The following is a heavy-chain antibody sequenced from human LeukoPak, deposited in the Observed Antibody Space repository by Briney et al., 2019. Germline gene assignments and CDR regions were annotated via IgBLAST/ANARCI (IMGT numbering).Heavy chain of an antibody. J-gene: IGHJ3*02. CDR1: GYTFTTYD. V-gene: IGHV1-18*01. Sequence: GASVKVSCKASGYTFTTYDISWVRQAPGQGLEWMGWISAYNGNTNYAQRLQGRVTMTTDTSTSTAYMELRSLRSDDTAVYYCARDSGRPDAFDIWGQGTMVTVSS. CDR2: ISAYNGNT. CDR3: ARDSGRPDAFDI. D-gene: IGHD1-26*01.